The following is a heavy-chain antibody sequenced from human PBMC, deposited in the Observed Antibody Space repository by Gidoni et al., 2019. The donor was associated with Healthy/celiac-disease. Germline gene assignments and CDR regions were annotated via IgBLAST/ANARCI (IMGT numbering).Heavy chain of an antibody. J-gene: IGHJ5*02. D-gene: IGHD2-21*01. CDR3: GHRIVGGEKNNNGFDP. CDR2: IYWDGEK. Sequence: QITLKASGPTLVTPTQTLTLTCPFSGFSLSPSGVGVGWIRQPPGKALAWIELIYWDGEKRYRPSLQSSRTITKDTSKNQVVFTITNRDPVDTATYYCGHRIVGGEKNNNGFDPWGQGTLVTVSS. CDR1: GFSLSPSGVG. V-gene: IGHV2-5*02.